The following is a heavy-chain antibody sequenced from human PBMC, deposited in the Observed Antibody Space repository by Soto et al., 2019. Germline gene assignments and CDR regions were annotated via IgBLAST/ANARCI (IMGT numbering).Heavy chain of an antibody. CDR2: ISSSSLYT. CDR3: ARGYCSSTSCFATPDY. CDR1: GFTFSDYY. V-gene: IGHV3-11*05. J-gene: IGHJ4*02. D-gene: IGHD2-2*01. Sequence: QVHLVESGGGLVKPGGSLRLSCAASGFTFSDYYMSWIRQAPGKGLEWVSYISSSSLYTNYADSVKGRFTISRDNAKNSLNLQMNSLRAEDTAVYYCARGYCSSTSCFATPDYWGQGTPVTVSS.